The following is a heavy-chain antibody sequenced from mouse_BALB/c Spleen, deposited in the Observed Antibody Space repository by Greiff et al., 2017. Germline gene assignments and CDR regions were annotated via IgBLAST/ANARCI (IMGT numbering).Heavy chain of an antibody. CDR1: GYSFTSYW. V-gene: IGHV1S126*01. D-gene: IGHD2-12*01. CDR2: IDPSDSET. J-gene: IGHJ3*01. CDR3: ARGDSYPPFAY. Sequence: QVQLQQSGPQLVRPGASVKISCKASGYSFTSYWMHWVKQRPGQGLEWIGMIDPSDSETRLNQKFKDKATLTVDKSSSTAYMQLSSPTSEDSAVYYCARGDSYPPFAYWGQGTLVTVSA.